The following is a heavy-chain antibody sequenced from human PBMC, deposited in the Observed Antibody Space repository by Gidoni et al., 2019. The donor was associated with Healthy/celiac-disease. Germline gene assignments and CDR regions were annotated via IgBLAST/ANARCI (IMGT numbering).Heavy chain of an antibody. J-gene: IGHJ4*02. V-gene: IGHV3-30*01. CDR3: ARDNSWELLDY. Sequence: QVQLVESGVGVVQPGRSLRLSCAASGFTFSSYAMHWVRQAPGKGLEWVAVISYDGSNKDYADSVKGRFTISRDNSKNTLYLQMNSLRAEDTAVYYCARDNSWELLDYWGQGTLVTVSS. D-gene: IGHD1-26*01. CDR2: ISYDGSNK. CDR1: GFTFSSYA.